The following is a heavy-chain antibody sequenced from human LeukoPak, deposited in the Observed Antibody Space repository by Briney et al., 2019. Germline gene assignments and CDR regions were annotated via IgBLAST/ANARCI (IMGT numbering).Heavy chain of an antibody. J-gene: IGHJ4*02. CDR3: ASGRGIAVAGPGGYFDY. CDR1: GFTFSDYY. V-gene: IGHV3-11*01. D-gene: IGHD6-19*01. Sequence: GGSLRLSCAASGFTFSDYYMNWIRQAPGKGLEWVSYISPWGDTIYFADSVKGRFTLSRDNAKNSLYLQMNSLTAEDTAVYYCASGRGIAVAGPGGYFDYWGQGTLVTVSS. CDR2: ISPWGDTI.